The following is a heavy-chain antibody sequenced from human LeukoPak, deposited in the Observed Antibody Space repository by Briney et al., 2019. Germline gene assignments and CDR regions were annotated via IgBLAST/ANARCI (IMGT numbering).Heavy chain of an antibody. CDR1: GFTFSSYG. CDR3: ARVVVPAAIGSLDV. Sequence: PGRSLRLSCAASGFTFSSYGMHWVRQAPGKGLEWVAVISYDGSNKYYADSVKGRFTISRDNSKNTLYLQMNSLRAEDTAVYYCARVVVPAAIGSLDVWGKGTTVTVSS. J-gene: IGHJ6*04. V-gene: IGHV3-30*03. CDR2: ISYDGSNK. D-gene: IGHD2-2*01.